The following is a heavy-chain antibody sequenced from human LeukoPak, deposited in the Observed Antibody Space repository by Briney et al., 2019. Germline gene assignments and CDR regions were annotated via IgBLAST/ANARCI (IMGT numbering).Heavy chain of an antibody. Sequence: GESLKISCKGSGYSFISYWIGWVRQMPGKGLEWMGIIYPGDSDTRYSPSFQGQVTISADKSISTAYLQWSSLKASDTAMYYCASGVVVPAAIFGAFDIWGQGTMVTVSS. CDR2: IYPGDSDT. CDR3: ASGVVVPAAIFGAFDI. V-gene: IGHV5-51*01. CDR1: GYSFISYW. D-gene: IGHD2-2*02. J-gene: IGHJ3*02.